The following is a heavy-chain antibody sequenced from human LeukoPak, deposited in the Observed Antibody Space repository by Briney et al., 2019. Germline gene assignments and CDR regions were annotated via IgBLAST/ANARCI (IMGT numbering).Heavy chain of an antibody. J-gene: IGHJ4*02. D-gene: IGHD1-1*01. Sequence: GSLRLSCAASGFTFSSYAMHWVRQAPGKGLEWVAVISYDGSNKYYADSVKGRSTISRDNSKNTLYLQINSLRAEDTAVYYCARDRYTYSTVPFDYWGQGTLVTVSS. V-gene: IGHV3-30*04. CDR3: ARDRYTYSTVPFDY. CDR1: GFTFSSYA. CDR2: ISYDGSNK.